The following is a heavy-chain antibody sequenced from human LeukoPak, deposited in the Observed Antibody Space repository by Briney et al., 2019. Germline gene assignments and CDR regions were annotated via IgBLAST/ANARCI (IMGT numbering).Heavy chain of an antibody. CDR1: GITFSSYG. Sequence: GGTLRLSCAASGITFSSYGMSWVRQAPGKGLEWVSSISSTGGTTYYADSVKGRFTISRDNSKNTLYLQMNSLRAEDTAVYYCARCGDGIDPWGQGTLVTVSS. CDR3: ARCGDGIDP. V-gene: IGHV3-23*01. CDR2: ISSTGGTT. D-gene: IGHD1-26*01. J-gene: IGHJ5*02.